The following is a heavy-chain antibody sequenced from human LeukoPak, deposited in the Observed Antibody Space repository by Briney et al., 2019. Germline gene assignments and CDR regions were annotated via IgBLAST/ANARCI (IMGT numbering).Heavy chain of an antibody. J-gene: IGHJ4*02. CDR3: ARAEGYSSGWGGTFDY. CDR1: GGSISTYY. CDR2: IYASGST. D-gene: IGHD6-19*01. V-gene: IGHV4-4*07. Sequence: SETLSLTXTVSGGSISTYYWNWIRQSAGKGLELVGRIYASGSTNYNPSLKSRVTISVDTSKNQFSLKLSSVTAADTAVYYCARAEGYSSGWGGTFDYWGQGTLVTVSS.